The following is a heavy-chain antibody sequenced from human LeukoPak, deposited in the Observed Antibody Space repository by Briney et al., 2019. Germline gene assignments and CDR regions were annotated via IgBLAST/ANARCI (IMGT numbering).Heavy chain of an antibody. J-gene: IGHJ5*02. Sequence: SETLSLTCTVSGGSISSSSYYWGWIRQPPGKGLEWIGSIYYSGSTYYNPSLKSRVTISVDTSKNQFSLKLSSVTAADTAVYYCARHDSVAAYYDYVWGSPNWFDPWGQGTLVTVSS. CDR2: IYYSGST. V-gene: IGHV4-39*01. CDR1: GGSISSSSYY. CDR3: ARHDSVAAYYDYVWGSPNWFDP. D-gene: IGHD3-16*01.